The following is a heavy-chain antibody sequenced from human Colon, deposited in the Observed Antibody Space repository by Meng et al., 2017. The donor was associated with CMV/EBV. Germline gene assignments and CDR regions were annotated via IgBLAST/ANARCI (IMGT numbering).Heavy chain of an antibody. V-gene: IGHV1-46*01. CDR1: GYTFTSYY. CDR2: INPSGGST. J-gene: IGHJ4*02. D-gene: IGHD6-6*01. Sequence: SGYTFTSYYVHWVRQAPGQGLGWMGIINPSGGSTSYAQKFQGRVTMTRDTSTSTVYMELSSLRSEDTAVYYCARGRGEQLARTFDYWGQGTLVTVSS. CDR3: ARGRGEQLARTFDY.